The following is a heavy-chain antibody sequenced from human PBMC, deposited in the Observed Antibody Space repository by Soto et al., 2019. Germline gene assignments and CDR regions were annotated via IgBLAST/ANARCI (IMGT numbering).Heavy chain of an antibody. Sequence: QVQLVQSGAEVKKPGSSVKVSCKASGDTFSSYAISWVRQAPGQGLEWMGGIIPIFGTANYAQKCQGRVTITADESTSTAYMELSSLRSEDTAVYYCARDGSGYRSRASPMDVRGQGITVTVSS. CDR2: IIPIFGTA. V-gene: IGHV1-69*01. J-gene: IGHJ6*02. D-gene: IGHD3-22*01. CDR3: ARDGSGYRSRASPMDV. CDR1: GDTFSSYA.